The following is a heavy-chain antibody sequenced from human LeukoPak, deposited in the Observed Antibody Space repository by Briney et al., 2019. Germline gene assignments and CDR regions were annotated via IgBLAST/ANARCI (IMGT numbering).Heavy chain of an antibody. CDR1: GFTLSSYA. V-gene: IGHV3-23*01. Sequence: GGSLRLSCAASGFTLSSYAMSLVRQAPGKGLEWVSAISGSGGSTYYADSVKGRFTISRDNSKNTLYLQMNSLRAEDTAVYYCAKSAGYSSGWYWGGNYYYGMDVWGQGTTVTVSS. D-gene: IGHD6-19*01. J-gene: IGHJ6*02. CDR2: ISGSGGST. CDR3: AKSAGYSSGWYWGGNYYYGMDV.